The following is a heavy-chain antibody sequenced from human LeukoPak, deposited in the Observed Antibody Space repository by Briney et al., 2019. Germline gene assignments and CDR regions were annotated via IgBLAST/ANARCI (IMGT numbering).Heavy chain of an antibody. CDR1: GYTFTSYD. D-gene: IGHD1-26*01. CDR3: ARVPREGNWFDP. V-gene: IGHV1-8*03. CDR2: MNPNSGNT. Sequence: ASVKVSCKASGYTFTSYDINWVRQATGQGLEWMGWMNPNSGNTGYAQKFQGRVTITRNTSISTAYMELSSLRSEDTAVYYCARVPREGNWFDPWGQGTLVTVSS. J-gene: IGHJ5*02.